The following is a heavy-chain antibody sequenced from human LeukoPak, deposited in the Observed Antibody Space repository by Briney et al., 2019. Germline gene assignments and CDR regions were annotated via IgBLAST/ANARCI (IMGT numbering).Heavy chain of an antibody. D-gene: IGHD5-12*01. J-gene: IGHJ4*02. CDR2: ISGSGGST. V-gene: IGHV3-23*01. CDR1: GFTFRSFA. Sequence: PGGTLRLSCAASGFTFRSFAMNWVRQAPGRGLEWVSAISGSGGSTYYADSVKGRFTISRDNSKNTLYLQMNSLRAEDTAVYYCAREPSGYHNTGGQGTLVTVSS. CDR3: AREPSGYHNT.